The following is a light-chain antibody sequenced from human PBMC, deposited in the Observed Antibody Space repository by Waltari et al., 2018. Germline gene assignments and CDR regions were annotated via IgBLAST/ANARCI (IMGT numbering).Light chain of an antibody. V-gene: IGLV3-21*04. Sequence: SYVLTQPPSVSVAPGKTARITCGGNNIGSKSVHWYQQKPGQAPVLVIYYDSDRPSGIPERFSGSNSGNTAPLTISGVEAGDEADYYCQVWDSSSDHPVFGGGTKLTVL. CDR3: QVWDSSSDHPV. CDR1: NIGSKS. J-gene: IGLJ2*01. CDR2: YDS.